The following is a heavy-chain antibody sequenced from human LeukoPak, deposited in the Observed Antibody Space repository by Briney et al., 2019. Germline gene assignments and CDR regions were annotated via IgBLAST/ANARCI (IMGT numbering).Heavy chain of an antibody. CDR1: GYTFTSNG. Sequence: ASVKVSCKASGYTFTSNGISWVRQAPGQGLEWMGWISAYSGHTNYARDLQGRVTMTTDTAARTAYMELRSLRSDDTAMYYCARVAGGHSYGYEDYWGQGTLVTVSS. J-gene: IGHJ4*02. CDR3: ARVAGGHSYGYEDY. D-gene: IGHD5-18*01. V-gene: IGHV1-18*01. CDR2: ISAYSGHT.